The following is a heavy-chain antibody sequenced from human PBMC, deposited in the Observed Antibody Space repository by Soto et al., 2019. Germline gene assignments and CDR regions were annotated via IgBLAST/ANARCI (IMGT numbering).Heavy chain of an antibody. V-gene: IGHV4-30-4*01. CDR2: IYKSATT. CDR1: GDSISTVDYF. D-gene: IGHD7-27*01. CDR3: ARGRYCLTGRCFPNWFDS. Sequence: SETLSLTCSVSGDSISTVDYFWAWVRQPPGQALEYIGYIYKSATTYYNPSFESRVAISVDTSKSQFSLNVTSVTAADTAVYFCARGRYCLTGRCFPNWFDSWGQGALVTVSS. J-gene: IGHJ5*01.